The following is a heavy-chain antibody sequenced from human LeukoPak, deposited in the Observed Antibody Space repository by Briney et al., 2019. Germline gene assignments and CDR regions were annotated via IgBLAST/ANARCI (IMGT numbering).Heavy chain of an antibody. CDR3: AAPRPYCSSTSCHSYYYYGIDV. J-gene: IGHJ6*02. Sequence: GGSLRLSCAASGFTFSSYAMSWVRQAPGKGLEWVSAISGSGGSTYYADSVKGRFTISRDNSKNTLYLQMNSLRAEDTAVYYCAAPRPYCSSTSCHSYYYYGIDVWGQGTTVTVSS. D-gene: IGHD2-2*01. CDR1: GFTFSSYA. CDR2: ISGSGGST. V-gene: IGHV3-23*01.